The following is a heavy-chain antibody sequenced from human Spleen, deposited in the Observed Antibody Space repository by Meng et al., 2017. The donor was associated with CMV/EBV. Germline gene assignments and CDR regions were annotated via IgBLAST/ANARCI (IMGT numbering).Heavy chain of an antibody. CDR3: ATQNAEYSSSSPY. CDR2: IKEDGSEK. D-gene: IGHD6-6*01. V-gene: IGHV3-7*01. Sequence: GESLKISCAASGFTFSGYWMSWVRQAPGRGLEWVANIKEDGSEKYYADSVKGRFTISRDNTKNSLYLQMNSLRAEDTAVYYCATQNAEYSSSSPYWGQGTLVTVSS. J-gene: IGHJ4*02. CDR1: GFTFSGYW.